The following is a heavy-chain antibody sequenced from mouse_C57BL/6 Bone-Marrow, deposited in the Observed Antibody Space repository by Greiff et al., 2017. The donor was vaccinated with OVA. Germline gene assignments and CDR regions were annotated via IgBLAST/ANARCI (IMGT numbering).Heavy chain of an antibody. D-gene: IGHD1-1*01. V-gene: IGHV2-2*01. Sequence: VQLKESGPGLVQPSQSLSITCTVSGFSLTSYGLHWVRQSPGKGLEWLGVIWSGGSTDYNAAFISRLSTSKDNSKSQVFFKMNSLQADDTAIYYCARRGGSSPYWYFDVWGTGTTVTVSS. J-gene: IGHJ1*03. CDR2: IWSGGST. CDR3: ARRGGSSPYWYFDV. CDR1: GFSLTSYG.